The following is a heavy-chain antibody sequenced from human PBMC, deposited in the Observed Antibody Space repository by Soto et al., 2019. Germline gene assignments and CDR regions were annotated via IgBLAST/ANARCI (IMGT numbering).Heavy chain of an antibody. CDR3: ATSVNSAMAFDY. Sequence: ASVKVSCKASGYTFTHYYIYWVRQAPGQGLEWMGIINPNGGITTYAQKFRAGFSMTRDTSTSTVYLELSSLRSEDSAVYYCATSVNSAMAFDYWGQGTLVTVSS. D-gene: IGHD5-18*01. CDR1: GYTFTHYY. J-gene: IGHJ4*02. CDR2: INPNGGIT. V-gene: IGHV1-46*01.